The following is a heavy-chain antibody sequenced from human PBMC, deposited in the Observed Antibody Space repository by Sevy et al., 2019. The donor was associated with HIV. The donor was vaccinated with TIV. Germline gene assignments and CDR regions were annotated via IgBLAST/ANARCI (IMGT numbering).Heavy chain of an antibody. Sequence: GGSLRLSCAASGFTFSNAWMSWVRQAPGKGLEWVGRIKGKIYDGTIDYAAPVKGRFTISRDDSKIRLYLQMNSLKTEDTAVYYCTTDSWSQEDYYDYWGQGTLVTVSS. CDR3: TTDSWSQEDYYDY. V-gene: IGHV3-15*01. J-gene: IGHJ4*02. CDR1: GFTFSNAW. CDR2: IKGKIYDGTI. D-gene: IGHD6-13*01.